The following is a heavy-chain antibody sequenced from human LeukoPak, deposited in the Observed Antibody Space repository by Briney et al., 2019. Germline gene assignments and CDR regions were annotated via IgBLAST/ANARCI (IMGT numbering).Heavy chain of an antibody. CDR3: ATYYYDSSGYYDFDY. Sequence: SVKVSCKASGGTFSSYAISWVRQAPGQGLEWMGGIIPIFGTANYAQKFQGRVTITTDESTSTAYMELNSLRSEDTAVYYCATYYYDSSGYYDFDYWGQGTLVTVSS. D-gene: IGHD3-22*01. CDR1: GGTFSSYA. CDR2: IIPIFGTA. J-gene: IGHJ4*02. V-gene: IGHV1-69*05.